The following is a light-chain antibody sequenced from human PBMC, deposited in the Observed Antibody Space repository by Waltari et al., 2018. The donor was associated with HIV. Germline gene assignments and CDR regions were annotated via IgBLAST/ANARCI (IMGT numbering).Light chain of an antibody. Sequence: EIVLTQSPATLSLSPGERATLSCRASQSVSSYLAWYQQKPGQAPKLLSYGASNRATGIPARFSGSGSGTDFTLTISSLEPEDFAVYYCQQRRNWPPGATFGGGTKVEIK. CDR3: QQRRNWPPGAT. J-gene: IGKJ4*01. CDR1: QSVSSY. V-gene: IGKV3-11*01. CDR2: GAS.